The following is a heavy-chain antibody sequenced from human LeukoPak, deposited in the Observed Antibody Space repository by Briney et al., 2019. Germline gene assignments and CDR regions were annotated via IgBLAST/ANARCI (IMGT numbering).Heavy chain of an antibody. J-gene: IGHJ3*02. CDR2: ISAYNGNT. D-gene: IGHD3-3*01. Sequence: ASVKVSCKASGYTFTSYGISWVRQAPGQGLEWMGWISAYNGNTNYAQKLQGRVTMTTDTSTSTAYMELRSLRSDDTAVYYCARAEWSLGGHDAFDIWGQGTMVTVSS. V-gene: IGHV1-18*01. CDR1: GYTFTSYG. CDR3: ARAEWSLGGHDAFDI.